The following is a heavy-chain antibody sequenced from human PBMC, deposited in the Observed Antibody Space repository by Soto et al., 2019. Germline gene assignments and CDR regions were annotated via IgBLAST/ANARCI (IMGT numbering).Heavy chain of an antibody. CDR2: ISGSGGST. J-gene: IGHJ5*02. CDR1: GFTFSSYA. V-gene: IGHV3-23*01. D-gene: IGHD3-10*01. Sequence: GGSLRHSCAASGFTFSSYAMSWVRQAPGKGLEWVSAISGSGGSTYYADSVKGRFTISRDNSKNTLYLRMNSLRAEDTAVYYCATDREGLLWFGELPNWFDPWGLGTLVTVSS. CDR3: ATDREGLLWFGELPNWFDP.